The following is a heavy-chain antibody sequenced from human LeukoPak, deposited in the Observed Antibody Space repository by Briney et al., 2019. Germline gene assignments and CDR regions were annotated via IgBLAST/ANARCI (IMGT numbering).Heavy chain of an antibody. V-gene: IGHV4-59*01. CDR3: ARLQGNSTAIFDY. D-gene: IGHD4-23*01. CDR2: IYYTGAT. J-gene: IGHJ4*02. Sequence: SETLSLTCTVSGGSISGDYWSWIRQPSGKGLEWVAHIYYTGATNYNPSLKSRATISVDTSKNQFSLRLSSVTAADTAVYYCARLQGNSTAIFDYWGQGTLVSVSS. CDR1: GGSISGDY.